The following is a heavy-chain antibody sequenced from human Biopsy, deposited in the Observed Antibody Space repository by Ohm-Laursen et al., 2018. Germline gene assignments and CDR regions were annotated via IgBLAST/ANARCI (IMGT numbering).Heavy chain of an antibody. V-gene: IGHV1-2*02. CDR1: GYRFTGYH. D-gene: IGHD3-22*01. CDR3: TRGGYYYDSLAYYYWFDP. CDR2: INAKTGDT. J-gene: IGHJ5*02. Sequence: VASVKVSCKASGYRFTGYHVHWVRQAPGQGLEWMGWINAKTGDTNYAQKFQGRVTMTRDTSISTAYVDLSSLRSDDTAVYYCTRGGYYYDSLAYYYWFDPWGQGTLVTVSS.